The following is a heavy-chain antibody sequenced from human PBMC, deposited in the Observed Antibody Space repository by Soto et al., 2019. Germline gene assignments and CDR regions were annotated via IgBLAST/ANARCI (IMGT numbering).Heavy chain of an antibody. J-gene: IGHJ6*02. CDR2: IGSSSSYI. CDR1: GFTFSSYS. CDR3: ARVEVVLRFLEWSTLYGMDV. D-gene: IGHD3-3*01. Sequence: PGGSLRLSCAASGFTFSSYSMNWVRQAPGKGLEWVSSIGSSSSYIYYADSVKGRFTISRDNAKNSLHLQMNSLRAEDTAVYYCARVEVVLRFLEWSTLYGMDVWGQGTTVTVSS. V-gene: IGHV3-21*01.